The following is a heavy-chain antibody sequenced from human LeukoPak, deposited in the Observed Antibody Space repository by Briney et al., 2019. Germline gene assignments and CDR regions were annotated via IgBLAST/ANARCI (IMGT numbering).Heavy chain of an antibody. CDR1: GFTFSSFS. CDR2: VSSTTTYI. D-gene: IGHD3-16*01. Sequence: GGPLRLSCAASGFTFSSFSMNWVRQAPGKGLEWVSCVSSTTTYIYYADSVKGRFTISRDNAKNSLYLQMNSLRAEDTAVYYCAREYDGAFDYWGQGTLVTVSS. CDR3: AREYDGAFDY. V-gene: IGHV3-21*01. J-gene: IGHJ4*02.